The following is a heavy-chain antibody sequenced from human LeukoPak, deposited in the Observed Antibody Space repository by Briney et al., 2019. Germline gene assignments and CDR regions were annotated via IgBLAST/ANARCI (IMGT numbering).Heavy chain of an antibody. J-gene: IGHJ4*02. V-gene: IGHV3-23*01. CDR2: ISGSGGST. D-gene: IGHD5-12*01. Sequence: GSLRLSCAASGFTFSSYAMSWVRQAPGKGLEWASAISGSGGSTYYADSVKGRFTISRDNSKNTLYLQMNSLRAEDTAVYYCAKDSEKYSGYDSYFDYWGQGTLVTVSS. CDR1: GFTFSSYA. CDR3: AKDSEKYSGYDSYFDY.